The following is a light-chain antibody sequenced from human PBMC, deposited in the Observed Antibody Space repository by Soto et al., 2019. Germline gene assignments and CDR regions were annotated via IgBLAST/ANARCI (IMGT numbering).Light chain of an antibody. CDR1: QRVSSRY. Sequence: EIVLTQSPGTLSLSPGVRATLSCRASQRVSSRYLAWYQQKAGQAPRLLIYGASTRATGIPDRFSGSGSGTDFTLTISRLESEDFAFYYCHQYGSSHTFGQGTKLEIK. CDR3: HQYGSSHT. J-gene: IGKJ2*01. CDR2: GAS. V-gene: IGKV3-20*01.